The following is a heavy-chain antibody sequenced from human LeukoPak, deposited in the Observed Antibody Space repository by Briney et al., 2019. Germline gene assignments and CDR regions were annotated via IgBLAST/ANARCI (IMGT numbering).Heavy chain of an antibody. Sequence: SVKVSCKASGGTFSSYAISWVRQAPGQGLEWMGGIIPIFGTADYAQKFQGRVTITADESTSTAYMELSSLRSEDTAVYYCTRTIGYRPVAGLKEKWFDPWGQGTLVTVSS. J-gene: IGHJ5*02. CDR2: IIPIFGTA. V-gene: IGHV1-69*13. CDR3: TRTIGYRPVAGLKEKWFDP. D-gene: IGHD6-19*01. CDR1: GGTFSSYA.